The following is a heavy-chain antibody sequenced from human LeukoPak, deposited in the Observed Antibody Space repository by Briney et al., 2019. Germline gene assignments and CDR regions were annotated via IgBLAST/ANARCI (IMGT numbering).Heavy chain of an antibody. V-gene: IGHV3-30-3*01. J-gene: IGHJ4*02. D-gene: IGHD5-24*01. Sequence: GRSLRLSCAASGFTFSSYAMHWARQAPGKGLEWVAVISYDGSNKYYADSVKGRFTISRDNAKNSLYLQMNSLRAEDTAVYYCARSRRDGYNYIYYFDYWGQGTLVTVSS. CDR3: ARSRRDGYNYIYYFDY. CDR1: GFTFSSYA. CDR2: ISYDGSNK.